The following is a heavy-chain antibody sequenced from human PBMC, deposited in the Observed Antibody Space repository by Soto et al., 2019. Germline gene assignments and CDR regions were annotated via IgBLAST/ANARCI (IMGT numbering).Heavy chain of an antibody. V-gene: IGHV1-69*19. J-gene: IGHJ4*02. CDR1: GGTFNTYA. D-gene: IGHD3-10*01. CDR2: ISPMFGAA. Sequence: QVQLVQSGAEMKKPGSSVKVSCQSSGGTFNTYAMNWVRQAPGQGPEWMGDISPMFGAANYAPKFQGRVTITADESTGTSYRQLSSLTSEDTARYFCAREVQVHTPAFVYWGQGTLVTVSS. CDR3: AREVQVHTPAFVY.